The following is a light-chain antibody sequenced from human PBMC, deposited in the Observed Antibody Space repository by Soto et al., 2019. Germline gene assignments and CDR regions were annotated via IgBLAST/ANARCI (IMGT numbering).Light chain of an antibody. CDR2: DES. CDR3: QVWDIRSDHVF. Sequence: SYVLAQTPSLSVAPGQTARISCGGANIGSQSVHWYQQRTGQAPVLGVSDESDRPSGIPERFSGSSSGNTATLTISGVEVGDEADYYCQVWDIRSDHVFFGGGTKLTVL. J-gene: IGLJ2*01. V-gene: IGLV3-21*02. CDR1: NIGSQS.